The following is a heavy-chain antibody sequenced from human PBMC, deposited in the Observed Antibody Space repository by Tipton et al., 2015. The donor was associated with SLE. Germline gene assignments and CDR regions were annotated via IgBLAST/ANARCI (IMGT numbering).Heavy chain of an antibody. J-gene: IGHJ6*02. Sequence: TLSLTCTVSGGSISSSSFYWGWIRQPPGKGLEWIGSFYYGKSTFYNPSLKSRVTISVDTSTNRLSLQLTSVTAADAAVYYCARQRLRLLSPLDAWGQGTTVTVS. V-gene: IGHV4-39*01. CDR2: FYYGKST. D-gene: IGHD3-10*01. CDR1: GGSISSSSFY. CDR3: ARQRLRLLSPLDA.